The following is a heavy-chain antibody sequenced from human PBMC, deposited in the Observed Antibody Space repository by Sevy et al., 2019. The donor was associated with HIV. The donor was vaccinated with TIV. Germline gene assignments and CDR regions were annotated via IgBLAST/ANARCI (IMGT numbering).Heavy chain of an antibody. D-gene: IGHD3-3*01. CDR2: IYYSGTT. CDR3: ARTHGVLVYFLEDKWFDP. Sequence: SETLSLTCTVSGGSISDNYWSWIRQSPGKGLEWIGDIYYSGTTDYNPSLKSRLTMSVDTSKNQFSLKLSSVTAADTAIYYCARTHGVLVYFLEDKWFDPWGQGTLVTVSS. V-gene: IGHV4-59*01. J-gene: IGHJ5*01. CDR1: GGSISDNY.